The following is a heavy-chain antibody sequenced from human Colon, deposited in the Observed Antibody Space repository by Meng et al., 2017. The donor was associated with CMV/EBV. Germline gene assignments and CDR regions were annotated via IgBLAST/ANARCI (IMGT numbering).Heavy chain of an antibody. V-gene: IGHV1-45*02. CDR1: GFTFRHRY. CDR2: ITPFNGNT. Sequence: QMQLVQSGAEVKKTGSSVMVSCKASGFTFRHRYVHWVRQAPGQALEWMGRITPFNGNTNYAQKLQDRVTITRDMSMTTAYMELSSLRSDDRAIYFCASGEEQLAHFDYWGQGTLVTVSS. D-gene: IGHD6-13*01. J-gene: IGHJ4*02. CDR3: ASGEEQLAHFDY.